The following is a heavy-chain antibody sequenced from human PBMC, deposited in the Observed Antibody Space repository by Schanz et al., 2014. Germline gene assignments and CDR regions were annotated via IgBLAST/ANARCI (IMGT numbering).Heavy chain of an antibody. V-gene: IGHV3-11*06. CDR2: TSNDGSFT. J-gene: IGHJ4*02. Sequence: VQLVESGGGLVKPGGSLRLSCAASGFIFNDYYMNWIRQAPGKGLEWVSRTSNDGSFTTFADSVKGRFTISRDNAKNTLYLQMNSLRAEDTAVYYCVRDTDYHFDYWGQGTLVTVSS. CDR1: GFIFNDYY. D-gene: IGHD4-17*01. CDR3: VRDTDYHFDY.